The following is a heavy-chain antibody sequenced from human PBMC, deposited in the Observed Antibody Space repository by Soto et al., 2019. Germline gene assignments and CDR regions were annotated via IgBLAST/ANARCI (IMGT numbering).Heavy chain of an antibody. CDR2: IIPIFGTA. CDR1: GGTFSSYA. Sequence: QVPLVQSRAAVKKPASTVKVSCKASGGTFSSYAISWVRQAPGQGLEWMGGIIPIFGTANYAQKFQGRVTITADESTSTAYMELSSLRSEDSAVYYWAGGAQSLNWFGGPPIDYWGQGTLVTVSS. D-gene: IGHD3-10*01. J-gene: IGHJ4*02. V-gene: IGHV1-69*01. CDR3: AGGAQSLNWFGGPPIDY.